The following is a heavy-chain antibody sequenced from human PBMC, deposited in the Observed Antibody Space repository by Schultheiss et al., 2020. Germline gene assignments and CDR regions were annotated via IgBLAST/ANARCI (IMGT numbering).Heavy chain of an antibody. CDR1: GYSISSGYY. D-gene: IGHD6-19*01. CDR2: IYHSGST. J-gene: IGHJ4*02. Sequence: SETLSLTCAVSGYSISSGYYWGWIRQPPGKGLEWIGSIYHSGSTYYNPSLKSRVTISVDTSKNQFSLKLSSVTAADTAVYYCARDLAVGSGSSGWYDYWGQGTLVTVSS. V-gene: IGHV4-38-2*02. CDR3: ARDLAVGSGSSGWYDY.